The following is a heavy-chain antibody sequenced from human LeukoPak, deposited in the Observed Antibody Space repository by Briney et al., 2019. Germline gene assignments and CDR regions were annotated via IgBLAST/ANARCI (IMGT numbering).Heavy chain of an antibody. CDR1: GGTFSSYA. J-gene: IGHJ6*04. V-gene: IGHV1-69*13. D-gene: IGHD4-17*01. CDR2: IIPTFGTA. CDR3: ARRGDYGLSSTYYYYGMDV. Sequence: GASVKVSCKASGGTFSSYAISWVRQAPGQGLEWMGGIIPTFGTANYAQKFQGRVTITADESTSTAYMELSSLRSEDTAVYYCARRGDYGLSSTYYYYGMDVWGKGTTVTVSS.